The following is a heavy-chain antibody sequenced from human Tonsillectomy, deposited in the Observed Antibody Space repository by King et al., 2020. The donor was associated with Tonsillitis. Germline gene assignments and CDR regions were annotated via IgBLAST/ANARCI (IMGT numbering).Heavy chain of an antibody. J-gene: IGHJ4*02. D-gene: IGHD3-10*01. CDR3: AKEIYTSGTYYADY. Sequence: VQLVESGGGLVQPGGSLRLSCAASAFTFSSYAMSWVRQAPGKGLEWGSSISGSGGSTYYADSVKARFTISRDNSKNTLYLQMNSLRAEDTAVYYCAKEIYTSGTYYADYWGQGTLVTVSS. CDR1: AFTFSSYA. V-gene: IGHV3-23*04. CDR2: ISGSGGST.